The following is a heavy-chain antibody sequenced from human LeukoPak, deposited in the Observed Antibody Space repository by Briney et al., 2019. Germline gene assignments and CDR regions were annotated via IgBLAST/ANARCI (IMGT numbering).Heavy chain of an antibody. CDR1: GGSISSYY. CDR3: ARGSVVVDPFDY. V-gene: IGHV4-59*01. CDR2: IYYSGST. D-gene: IGHD2-15*01. Sequence: SETLSLTCTVSGGSISSYYWSWIRQPPGKGLEWIGYIYYSGSTNYNPSLKSRVTISVDTSKNQFSLKLSSVTAADTAVYYCARGSVVVDPFDYWGQGTLVTVSS. J-gene: IGHJ4*02.